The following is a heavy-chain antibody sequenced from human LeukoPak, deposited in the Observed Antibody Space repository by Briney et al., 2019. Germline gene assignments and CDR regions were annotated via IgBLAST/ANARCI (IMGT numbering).Heavy chain of an antibody. CDR2: IYSSGST. V-gene: IGHV4-4*07. D-gene: IGHD2-15*01. Sequence: SGTLSLTCTVSGGSISNYYWSWIRQPAGKGLEWIGRIYSSGSTNYNPSLKSRVTMSVDTSKNQFSLKLSSVTAADTAVYYCARSPSLFAYGMDVWGQGTTVTVSS. CDR1: GGSISNYY. CDR3: ARSPSLFAYGMDV. J-gene: IGHJ6*02.